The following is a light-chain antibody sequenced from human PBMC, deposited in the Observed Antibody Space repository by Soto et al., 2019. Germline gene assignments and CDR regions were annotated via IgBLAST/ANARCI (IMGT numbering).Light chain of an antibody. Sequence: IVMTQSAATLSVSPGERATLSCRASQSVSSNLAWYQQKPGQAPMLLIYGASTRATGIPARFSGSGSGTEFTLTISILQSEDFAVYYCQQYNNWPRVTFGQGTKVDI. CDR3: QQYNNWPRVT. V-gene: IGKV3-15*01. CDR2: GAS. J-gene: IGKJ1*01. CDR1: QSVSSN.